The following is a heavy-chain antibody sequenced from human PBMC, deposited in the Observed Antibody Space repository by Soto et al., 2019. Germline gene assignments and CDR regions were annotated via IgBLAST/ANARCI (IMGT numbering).Heavy chain of an antibody. CDR2: ISSSSSYI. D-gene: IGHD2-2*01. J-gene: IGHJ5*02. V-gene: IGHV3-21*01. Sequence: GGSLRLSCAASGFTFSSYSMNWVRQAPGKGLEWVSSISSSSSYIYYADSVKGRFTISRDNAKNSLYLQMNSLRAEDTAVYYCARDPRIVVVPAAHPAGWFDPWGQGTLVTVSS. CDR1: GFTFSSYS. CDR3: ARDPRIVVVPAAHPAGWFDP.